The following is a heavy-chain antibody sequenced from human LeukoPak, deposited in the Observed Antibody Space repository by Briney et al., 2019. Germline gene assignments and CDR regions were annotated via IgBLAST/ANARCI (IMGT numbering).Heavy chain of an antibody. CDR2: INPNSGGT. V-gene: IGHV1-2*02. CDR3: ARDLLPLITMRPNWFDP. J-gene: IGHJ5*02. CDR1: VGTFSSYA. Sequence: ASVKVSCKASVGTFSSYAISWVRQAPGQGLEWMGWINPNSGGTNYAQKFQGRVTMTRDTSISTAYMELSRLRSDDTAVYYCARDLLPLITMRPNWFDPWGQGTLVTVSS. D-gene: IGHD3-22*01.